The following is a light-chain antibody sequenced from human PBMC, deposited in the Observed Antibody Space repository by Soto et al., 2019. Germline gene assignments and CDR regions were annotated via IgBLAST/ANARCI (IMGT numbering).Light chain of an antibody. CDR1: RSISDY. V-gene: IGKV1-39*01. Sequence: DIQMTQSPSSLSASVGDRVTITCRASRSISDYLSWYQQKPGKAPRLLIFAASRLQSGVPSRFSGSGYGTEFTLTISSLQPEDFATYYCQQSYSTLTFGPGTKVDV. J-gene: IGKJ3*01. CDR2: AAS. CDR3: QQSYSTLT.